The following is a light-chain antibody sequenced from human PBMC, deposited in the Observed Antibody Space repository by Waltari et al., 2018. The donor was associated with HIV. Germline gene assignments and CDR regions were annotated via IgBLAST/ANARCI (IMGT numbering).Light chain of an antibody. Sequence: QSALTHPAPVSGSPGQPITISSTRTISDVGGYNSVSWYQQHPGKAPKLMIYDVSNRPSGVSNRFSGSKSGNTASLTISGLQAEDEADYYCSSYTSSSTYVFGTGTKVTVL. CDR2: DVS. J-gene: IGLJ1*01. CDR3: SSYTSSSTYV. V-gene: IGLV2-14*03. CDR1: ISDVGGYNS.